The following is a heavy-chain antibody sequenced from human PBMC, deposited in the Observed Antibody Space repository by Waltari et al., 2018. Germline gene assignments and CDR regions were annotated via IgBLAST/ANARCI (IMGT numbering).Heavy chain of an antibody. CDR2: ITKTGDDT. D-gene: IGHD1-1*01. V-gene: IGHV3-23*01. J-gene: IGHJ6*02. CDR3: ATYNLGFIYYRGLDV. Sequence: LLESGGGLVQPGGSLRLSCEASGFRFSDFAMSWVRQAPGRGLEWVAAITKTGDDTYYADSVRGRLTVSRDNSKNTLYVHMNSLRAEDAAVYYCATYNLGFIYYRGLDVWGQGTTVTVSS. CDR1: GFRFSDFA.